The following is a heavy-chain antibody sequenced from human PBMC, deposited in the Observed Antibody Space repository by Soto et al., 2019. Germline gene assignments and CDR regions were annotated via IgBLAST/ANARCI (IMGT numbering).Heavy chain of an antibody. CDR1: GFTFSDYY. CDR3: ARDKRIMITFGGVIVSPPDY. CDR2: ISSSGSTI. V-gene: IGHV3-11*01. D-gene: IGHD3-16*02. J-gene: IGHJ4*02. Sequence: QVQLVESGGGLVKPGGSLRLSCAASGFTFSDYYMSWIRQAPGKGLEWAAYISSSGSTIYYADSVKGRFTISTDNAKNSLYLQMNSLRAEDTAVYYCARDKRIMITFGGVIVSPPDYWGQGTLVTVSS.